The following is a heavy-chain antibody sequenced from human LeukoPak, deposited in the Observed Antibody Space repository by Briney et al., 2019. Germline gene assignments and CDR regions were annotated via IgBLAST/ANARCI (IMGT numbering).Heavy chain of an antibody. CDR3: TAEYYGSGD. V-gene: IGHV3-15*01. D-gene: IGHD3-10*01. CDR2: IKSKTDGGTT. Sequence: GGSLRLSCAVSGFTFSNAWMSWVRQAPGKGLEWVGRIKSKTDGGTTDYAAPVKGRFTISRDDSKSTLYLQTNSLKTEDTAVYHCTAEYYGSGDWGQGTLVTVSS. CDR1: GFTFSNAW. J-gene: IGHJ4*02.